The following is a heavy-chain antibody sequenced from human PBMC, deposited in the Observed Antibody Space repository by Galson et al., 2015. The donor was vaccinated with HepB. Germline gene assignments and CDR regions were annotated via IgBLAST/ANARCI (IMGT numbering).Heavy chain of an antibody. D-gene: IGHD2-2*01. J-gene: IGHJ4*02. Sequence: SVKVSCKASGYTFTSYYMHWVRQAPGQGLEWMGIINPSGGSTSYAQKFQGRVTMTRDTSTSTVYMELSSLRSEDTAVYYCAREARSGYCSSTSCYVDYWGRGTLVTVSS. CDR1: GYTFTSYY. CDR2: INPSGGST. CDR3: AREARSGYCSSTSCYVDY. V-gene: IGHV1-46*01.